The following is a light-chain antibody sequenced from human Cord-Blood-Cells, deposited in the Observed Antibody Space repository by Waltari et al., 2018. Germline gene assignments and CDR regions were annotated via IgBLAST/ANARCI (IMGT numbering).Light chain of an antibody. CDR3: QQSYSTPGS. Sequence: DIHMTQSPSYLSASVGDTDTITCRASQSISNYLNWYQQKPGKAPKLLIYAASSLQSGVPSRFSGSGSGPDFTLTISSLQPEDFATYYCQQSYSTPGSFGQGTKLEIK. V-gene: IGKV1-39*01. CDR2: AAS. J-gene: IGKJ2*04. CDR1: QSISNY.